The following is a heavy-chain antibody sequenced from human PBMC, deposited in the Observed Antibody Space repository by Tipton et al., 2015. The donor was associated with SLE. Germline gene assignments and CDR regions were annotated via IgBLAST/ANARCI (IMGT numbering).Heavy chain of an antibody. J-gene: IGHJ5*02. CDR1: GYTFTSYG. CDR3: AGVGRVLEGLFP. Sequence: VQLVQSGAEVKKPGASVKVSCKASGYTFTSYGISWVRQAPGQGLEWMGWISAYNGNTNYAQKLQGRVTMTTDTSTSTAYMELRSWGSADPAVYYWAGVGRVLEGLFPWGQEPLVTVPS. CDR2: ISAYNGNT. V-gene: IGHV1-18*01. D-gene: IGHD3-3*01.